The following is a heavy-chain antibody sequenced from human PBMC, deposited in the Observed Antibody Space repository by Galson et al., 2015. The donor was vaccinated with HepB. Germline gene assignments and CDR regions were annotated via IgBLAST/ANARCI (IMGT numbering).Heavy chain of an antibody. CDR2: ISGRGGYT. CDR3: AKDHGVAVAGSGDAIDI. D-gene: IGHD3-3*01. V-gene: IGHV3-23*01. J-gene: IGHJ3*02. Sequence: SLRLSCAASGFTFSSYAMSWVRQAPGKGLEWVSSISGRGGYTYYADSVKGRFTISRDNPKSTFFVQMNSLSAEDTAVYYCAKDHGVAVAGSGDAIDIWGQGTMVTVS. CDR1: GFTFSSYA.